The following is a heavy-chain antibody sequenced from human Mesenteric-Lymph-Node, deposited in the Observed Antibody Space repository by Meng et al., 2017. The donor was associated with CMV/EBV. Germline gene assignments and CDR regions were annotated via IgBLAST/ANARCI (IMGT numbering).Heavy chain of an antibody. CDR1: GFTFSSYS. D-gene: IGHD3-10*01. V-gene: IGHV3-21*01. CDR2: ISSSSSYI. CDR3: VRDLWFGEFLSDY. Sequence: GGSLRLSCAASGFTFSSYSMNWVRQAPGKGLEWVSSISSSSSYIYYADSVKGRFTISRDNAKNSLYLQMNSLRAEDTAVYYCVRDLWFGEFLSDYWGQGTLVTVSS. J-gene: IGHJ4*02.